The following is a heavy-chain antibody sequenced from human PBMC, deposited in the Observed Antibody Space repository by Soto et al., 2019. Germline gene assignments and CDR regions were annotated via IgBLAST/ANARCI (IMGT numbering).Heavy chain of an antibody. CDR1: GGTFNRYA. D-gene: IGHD3-3*01. Sequence: QVQLVQSGAEVKKPGSSVKVSCKASGGTFNRYAISWARQAPGQGLEWMGGIIPIFGIGNDAQRFQGRVTITADESTGTAYMELSSLISEDSGVYYCARSAITLFGVVSIPPHYYSEMDVWGQGTTVTVFS. V-gene: IGHV1-69*01. J-gene: IGHJ6*02. CDR2: IIPIFGIG. CDR3: ARSAITLFGVVSIPPHYYSEMDV.